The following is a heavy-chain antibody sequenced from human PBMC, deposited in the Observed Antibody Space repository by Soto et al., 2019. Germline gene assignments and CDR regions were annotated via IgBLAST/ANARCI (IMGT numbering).Heavy chain of an antibody. Sequence: SETLSLTCTVSGGSISSYYWSWIRQPPGKGLEWIGYIYYSGSTNYNPSLKSRVTISVDTSKNQFSLKLSSLTAADTAVYYCARRYGDYFDYWGQGTLVTVSS. V-gene: IGHV4-59*08. D-gene: IGHD4-17*01. J-gene: IGHJ4*02. CDR3: ARRYGDYFDY. CDR2: IYYSGST. CDR1: GGSISSYY.